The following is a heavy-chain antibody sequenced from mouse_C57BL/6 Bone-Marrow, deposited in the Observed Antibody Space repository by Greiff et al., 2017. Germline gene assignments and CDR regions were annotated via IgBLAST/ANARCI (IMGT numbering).Heavy chain of an antibody. J-gene: IGHJ3*01. V-gene: IGHV2-6*01. CDR2: IWGVGST. CDR3: ASEDGAY. Sequence: VKLVESGPGLVAPSQSLSITCTVSGFSFTSYGVDWVRQSPGKGLEWLGVIWGVGSTNYNSAPKSRLSISKDNSKSQVFLKMNSLQTDDTARYYCASEDGAYWGQGTLVTVSA. CDR1: GFSFTSYG.